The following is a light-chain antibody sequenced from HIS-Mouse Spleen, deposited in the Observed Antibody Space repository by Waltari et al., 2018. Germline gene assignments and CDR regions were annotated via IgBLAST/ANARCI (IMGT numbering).Light chain of an antibody. CDR1: NLGSKS. J-gene: IGLJ3*02. CDR3: QVWDSSSDWV. Sequence: SYVLTQPPSVSVAPGQTARITCGGNNLGSKSVHWYQQKPGKAPVLVVYDDSDRPSGIPERFSGSNSGNTATLTIRRVEAGDGADYYCQVWDSSSDWVFGGGTKLTVL. V-gene: IGLV3-21*02. CDR2: DDS.